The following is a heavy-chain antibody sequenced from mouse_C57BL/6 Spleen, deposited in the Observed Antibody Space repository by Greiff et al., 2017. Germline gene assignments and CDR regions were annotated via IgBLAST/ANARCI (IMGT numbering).Heavy chain of an antibody. CDR3: ARQYYGSSHYFDY. CDR1: GFTFSSYG. Sequence: EVKLMESGGDLVKPGGSLKLSCAASGFTFSSYGMSWVRQTPDKRLEWVATISSGGSYTYYPDSVKGRFTISRDNAKNTLYLQMSSLKSEDTAMYYCARQYYGSSHYFDYWGQGTTLTVSS. V-gene: IGHV5-6*01. D-gene: IGHD1-1*01. J-gene: IGHJ2*01. CDR2: ISSGGSYT.